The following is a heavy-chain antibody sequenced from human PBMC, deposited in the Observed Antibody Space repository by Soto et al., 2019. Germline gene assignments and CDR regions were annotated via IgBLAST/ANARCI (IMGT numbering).Heavy chain of an antibody. Sequence: SVKVSCKASGYTCTSYAMNWVRQAPGQGREWMGCINTNTGNTTYSQGLTGRFVFSLDTSVSTAYLQICSLKAEENAVYYCARGDYGGKDFWFDPWGQGTLVTVSS. CDR2: INTNTGNT. D-gene: IGHD4-17*01. J-gene: IGHJ5*02. CDR3: ARGDYGGKDFWFDP. CDR1: GYTCTSYA. V-gene: IGHV7-4-1*01.